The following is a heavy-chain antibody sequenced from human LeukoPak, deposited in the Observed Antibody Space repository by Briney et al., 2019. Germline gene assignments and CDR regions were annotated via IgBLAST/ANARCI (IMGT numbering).Heavy chain of an antibody. J-gene: IGHJ6*03. CDR3: TRDRDGYNLIYYYYYMDV. Sequence: GGSLRLSCAASGFTVSSNYMSWVRQAPGKGLEWVSVIYSGGSTYYADSVKGRFTISRDNSKNTLYLQMNSLKTEDTAVYYCTRDRDGYNLIYYYYYMDVWGKGTTVTVSS. CDR1: GFTVSSNY. D-gene: IGHD5-24*01. V-gene: IGHV3-66*01. CDR2: IYSGGST.